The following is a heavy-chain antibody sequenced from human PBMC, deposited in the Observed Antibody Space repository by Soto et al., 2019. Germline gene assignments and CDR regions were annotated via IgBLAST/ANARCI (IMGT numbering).Heavy chain of an antibody. CDR3: AKDSPISGNYQDFEL. CDR1: GFPFSGYA. CDR2: LTPGGETT. V-gene: IGHV3-23*01. Sequence: EVQLLESGGALVQPGGSLRLSCAASGFPFSGYAMSWVRQVPGKGLEWVSALTPGGETTYYADSVKGRFTISRDNSKNTLYLQMAGLRAEDTAVYYCAKDSPISGNYQDFELWGQGTLVTVSS. D-gene: IGHD1-26*01. J-gene: IGHJ4*02.